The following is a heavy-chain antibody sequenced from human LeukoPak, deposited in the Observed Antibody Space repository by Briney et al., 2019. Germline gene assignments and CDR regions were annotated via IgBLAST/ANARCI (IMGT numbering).Heavy chain of an antibody. CDR2: ISSSSSTI. Sequence: GRSLRLSCAASGFTFSSFGMHWVRQAPGKGLEWVSYISSSSSTIYYADSVKGRFTISRDNAKNSLYLQMNSLRAEDTAVYYCASGDYGDTDDAFDIWGQGTMVTVSS. CDR3: ASGDYGDTDDAFDI. J-gene: IGHJ3*02. V-gene: IGHV3-48*04. CDR1: GFTFSSFG. D-gene: IGHD4-17*01.